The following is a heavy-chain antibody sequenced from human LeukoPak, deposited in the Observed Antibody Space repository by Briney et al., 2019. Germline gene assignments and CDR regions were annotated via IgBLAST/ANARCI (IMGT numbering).Heavy chain of an antibody. J-gene: IGHJ6*03. CDR1: GYTFTGYY. D-gene: IGHD6-13*01. CDR3: ARVASSSWYVHYYYYMDV. CDR2: INPNSGGT. V-gene: IGHV1-2*02. Sequence: ASVKVSCKASGYTFTGYYMHWVRQAPGQGLEWMGWINPNSGGTNYAQKFQGRVTMTRDTSISTAYMGLSRLRSDDTAVYYCARVASSSWYVHYYYYMDVWGKGTTVTVSS.